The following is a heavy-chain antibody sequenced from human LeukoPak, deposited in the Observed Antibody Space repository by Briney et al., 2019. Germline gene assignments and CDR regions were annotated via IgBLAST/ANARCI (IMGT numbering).Heavy chain of an antibody. CDR3: ARTHYYDSSGDNWFDP. D-gene: IGHD3-22*01. Sequence: ASVKVSCKASGYTFTSNSMNWVRQAPGQGLEWMGWINTNTGNPTYAQGFTGRFVFSLDTSVSTAYLQISRLKAEDTAVYYRARTHYYDSSGDNWFDPWGQGTLGTVSS. J-gene: IGHJ5*02. CDR2: INTNTGNP. V-gene: IGHV7-4-1*02. CDR1: GYTFTSNS.